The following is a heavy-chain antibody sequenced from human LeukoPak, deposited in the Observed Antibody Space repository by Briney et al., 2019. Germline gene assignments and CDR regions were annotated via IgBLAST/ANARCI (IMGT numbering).Heavy chain of an antibody. J-gene: IGHJ6*03. CDR1: AFTFRGFL. V-gene: IGHV3-23*01. CDR3: AKRGVQGYMDV. Sequence: PGGSLRLSCAASAFTFRGFLMHWVRQAPGKGPEWVSSISFDGENTYYADSVKGRFTISRDNAKNTLSLQMSSLSAEDTAVYYCAKRGVQGYMDVWGKGTTVIVSS. CDR2: ISFDGENT. D-gene: IGHD1-26*01.